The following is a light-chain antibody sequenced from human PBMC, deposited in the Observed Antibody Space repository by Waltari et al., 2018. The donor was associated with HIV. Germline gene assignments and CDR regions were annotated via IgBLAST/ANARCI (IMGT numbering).Light chain of an antibody. J-gene: IGLJ3*02. Sequence: QSALTQPASVSGSPGQSITISCTGTSSDVGGYNYVSWYQQHPGTAPHLMIYDVSNRPAGVSNRFSGSKSGNTASLTISGLQAEDEADYYCSSYTSNITRVFGGGTKLTVL. CDR3: SSYTSNITRV. CDR1: SSDVGGYNY. V-gene: IGLV2-14*03. CDR2: DVS.